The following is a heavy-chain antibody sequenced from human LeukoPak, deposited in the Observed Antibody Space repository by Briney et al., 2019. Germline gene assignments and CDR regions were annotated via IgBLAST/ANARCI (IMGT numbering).Heavy chain of an antibody. CDR2: INHSGST. J-gene: IGHJ4*02. CDR1: GGSISSYY. CDR3: ARDNVVVPAAIPRDDYFDY. D-gene: IGHD2-2*02. V-gene: IGHV4-34*01. Sequence: SETLSLTCTVSGGSISSYYWSWIRQPPGKGLEWIGEINHSGSTNYNPSLKSRVTISVDTSKNQFSLKLSSVTAADTAVYYCARDNVVVPAAIPRDDYFDYWGQGTLVTVSS.